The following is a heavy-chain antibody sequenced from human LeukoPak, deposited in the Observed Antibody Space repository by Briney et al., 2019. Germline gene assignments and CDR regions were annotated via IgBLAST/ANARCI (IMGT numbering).Heavy chain of an antibody. V-gene: IGHV3-7*01. CDR2: IKEDGGDK. CDR3: ARQVPTAEFDY. Sequence: GGSLRLSCAASGFTFSSYWMTWVRQTPGKGLEWVTNIKEDGGDKYYVDSVKGRFTISRDNAKNALFLQMNSLRVEDTAVYYCARQVPTAEFDYWGQGTLVTVSS. D-gene: IGHD2-2*01. CDR1: GFTFSSYW. J-gene: IGHJ4*02.